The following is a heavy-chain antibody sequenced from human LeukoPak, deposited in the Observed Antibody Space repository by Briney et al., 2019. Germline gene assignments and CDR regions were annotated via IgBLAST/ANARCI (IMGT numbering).Heavy chain of an antibody. J-gene: IGHJ4*02. V-gene: IGHV3-21*01. D-gene: IGHD3-10*01. CDR2: ISASSAYM. Sequence: PGGSLRLSCAASGFTFSSYAMKWVRQAPGKGLEWVSSISASSAYMYYAASVKGRHTISRDNAKNSLYLQMNSLRAEDTAVYYCPRDFSEILGVWGQGTLVTVSS. CDR3: PRDFSEILGV. CDR1: GFTFSSYA.